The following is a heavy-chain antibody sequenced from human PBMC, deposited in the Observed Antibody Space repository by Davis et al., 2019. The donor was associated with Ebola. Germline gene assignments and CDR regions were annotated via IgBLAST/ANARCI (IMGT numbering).Heavy chain of an antibody. J-gene: IGHJ4*02. CDR3: ASDKRGVVGAIDY. CDR2: VFYTGTT. CDR1: GASLTTYH. Sequence: MPSETLSLTCTVSGASLTTYHWSWCRQSPGRGLECIGYVFYTGTTYYNPSFKSRVTISVDTSKNQFSLRLDSVTAADTAVYFCASDKRGVVGAIDYWGQGTLVTVSS. D-gene: IGHD3-10*01. V-gene: IGHV4-59*01.